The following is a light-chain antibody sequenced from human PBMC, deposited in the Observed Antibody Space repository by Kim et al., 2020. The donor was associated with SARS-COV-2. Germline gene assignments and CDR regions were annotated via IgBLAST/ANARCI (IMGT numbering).Light chain of an antibody. CDR1: QSVSSSY. J-gene: IGKJ2*01. CDR3: QQYGSSPPYT. CDR2: GAS. Sequence: PGERATRSRRASQSVSSSYLAWYQQKPGQAPRLLIYGASSRATGIPDRFSGSGSGTDFTLTISRLEPEDFAVYYCQQYGSSPPYTFGQGTKLEI. V-gene: IGKV3-20*01.